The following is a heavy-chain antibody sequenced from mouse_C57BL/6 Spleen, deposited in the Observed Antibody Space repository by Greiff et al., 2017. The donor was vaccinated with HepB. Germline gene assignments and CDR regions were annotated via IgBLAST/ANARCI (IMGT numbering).Heavy chain of an antibody. CDR2: IYPGDGDT. D-gene: IGHD2-3*01. V-gene: IGHV1-80*01. CDR1: GYAFSSYW. J-gene: IGHJ2*01. Sequence: QVQLQQSGAELVKPGASVKISCKASGYAFSSYWMNWVKQRPGKGLEWIGQIYPGDGDTNYNGKFKGKATLTADKSSSTAYMQLSSLTSEDSAVYFCARGIYDGYYGYWGQGTTLTVSS. CDR3: ARGIYDGYYGY.